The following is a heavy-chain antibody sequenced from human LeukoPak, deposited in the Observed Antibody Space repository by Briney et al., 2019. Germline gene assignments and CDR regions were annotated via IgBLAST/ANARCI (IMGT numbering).Heavy chain of an antibody. V-gene: IGHV3-23*01. Sequence: RGSLRLSCAASGFTFSSYAMSWVRQAPGKGLEWVSAISGSGGSTYYADSVKGRFTISRDNSKNTLYLQMNSLRAEDTAVYYCAKVTTTPYYYGSGSYYLRPPYYFDYWGQGTLVAVSS. CDR1: GFTFSSYA. J-gene: IGHJ4*02. CDR2: ISGSGGST. D-gene: IGHD3-10*01. CDR3: AKVTTTPYYYGSGSYYLRPPYYFDY.